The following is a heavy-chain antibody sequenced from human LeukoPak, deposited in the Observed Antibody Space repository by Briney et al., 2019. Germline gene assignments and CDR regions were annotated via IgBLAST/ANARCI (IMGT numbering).Heavy chain of an antibody. CDR3: ARDRRDGYNTAYYYYYMDV. D-gene: IGHD5-24*01. CDR1: GGSISSCY. J-gene: IGHJ6*03. V-gene: IGHV4-4*07. CDR2: IYTSGST. Sequence: SETLSFTCTVSGGSISSCYWSWIRQPAGKGLEWIGRIYTSGSTNYNPSLKSRVTMSVDTSKNQFSLKLSSVTAADTAVYYCARDRRDGYNTAYYYYYMDVWGKGTTVTISS.